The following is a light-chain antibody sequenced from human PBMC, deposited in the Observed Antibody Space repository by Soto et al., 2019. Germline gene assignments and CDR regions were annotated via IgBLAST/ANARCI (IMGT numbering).Light chain of an antibody. Sequence: DIQMTQSPSTLSASVGDRVTITCRASQSISTWLAWYQQKLGKAPKLLIYKASNLEGGVPSRFSGSGSGTEFNITISSLQPDDFATYYCQQYNTYPLTFGGGTTVEIK. CDR3: QQYNTYPLT. V-gene: IGKV1-5*03. CDR2: KAS. CDR1: QSISTW. J-gene: IGKJ4*01.